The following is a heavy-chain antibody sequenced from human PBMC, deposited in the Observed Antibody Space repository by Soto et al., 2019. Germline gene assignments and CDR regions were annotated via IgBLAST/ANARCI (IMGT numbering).Heavy chain of an antibody. V-gene: IGHV3-23*01. CDR1: GFTFRSYA. CDR3: AKGVPGIAVSGTGYFQH. J-gene: IGHJ1*01. D-gene: IGHD6-19*01. Sequence: GAFLRLSFVAFGFTFRSYAMSRVRQAPGKGLERLSGISGNGESTYYADSVKGRFTISRDNSKNTLYLQMNSLRAEDTAVYYCAKGVPGIAVSGTGYFQHWGQGT. CDR2: ISGNGEST.